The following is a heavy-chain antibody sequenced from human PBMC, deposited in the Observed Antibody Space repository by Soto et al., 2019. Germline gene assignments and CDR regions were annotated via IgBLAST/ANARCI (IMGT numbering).Heavy chain of an antibody. Sequence: QVQLVESGGGVVQPGRSLRLSCASSGFNFSSYGMHWVRQAPGKGLEWVAVIWYDGSNKYYADSVKGRFTISRDNSKNTLYLQMNSLRAEDTAVYYCARERGVNSNWYNFIYWGQGTLVTVSS. CDR3: ARERGVNSNWYNFIY. D-gene: IGHD6-13*01. J-gene: IGHJ4*02. CDR1: GFNFSSYG. CDR2: IWYDGSNK. V-gene: IGHV3-33*01.